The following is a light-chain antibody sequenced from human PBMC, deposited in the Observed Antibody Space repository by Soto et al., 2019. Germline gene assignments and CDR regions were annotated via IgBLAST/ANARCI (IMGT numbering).Light chain of an antibody. J-gene: IGKJ1*01. V-gene: IGKV3-15*01. CDR3: QQYNKWPRT. Sequence: EIVMTQSPVTLSVSPGDRATLSCRASQSVSSNLAWYQQKPGQAPRLLIYGASTRATGVPARFSGSASGTEFTLTISSLQSEDFAVYYCQQYNKWPRTFGKGTKVEIK. CDR2: GAS. CDR1: QSVSSN.